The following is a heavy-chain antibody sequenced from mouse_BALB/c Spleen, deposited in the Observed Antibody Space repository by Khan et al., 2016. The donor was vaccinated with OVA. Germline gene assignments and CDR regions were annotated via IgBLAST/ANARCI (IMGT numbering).Heavy chain of an antibody. CDR2: IWSAGST. CDR1: GFSLANYS. D-gene: IGHD2-4*01. Sequence: QVQLKQSGPGLVQPSQSLSITCTVSGFSLANYSVHWIRQSPGKGLEWLGVIWSAGSTDYNAAFMSRLTITKDNSRSQVLFKMNSLQPNDTAIYDCARRGYDYGRGALFAYWGQGTLVTVAA. V-gene: IGHV2-2*02. CDR3: ARRGYDYGRGALFAY. J-gene: IGHJ3*01.